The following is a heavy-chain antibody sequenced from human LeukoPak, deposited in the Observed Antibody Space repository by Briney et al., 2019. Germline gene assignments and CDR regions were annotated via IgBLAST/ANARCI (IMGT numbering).Heavy chain of an antibody. V-gene: IGHV4-4*07. D-gene: IGHD2-15*01. J-gene: IGHJ6*03. CDR1: GGSIHSY. CDR3: ARGDEVVAADYYCYMDV. CDR2: ISGSGTI. Sequence: SETLSLTCTVSGGSIHSYWSWIRQPAGKGLEWIGRISGSGTITYNPALQSRLTISIDTSKNQFSLKLMSVTAADTAVYYCARGDEVVAADYYCYMDVWGKGTTVTISS.